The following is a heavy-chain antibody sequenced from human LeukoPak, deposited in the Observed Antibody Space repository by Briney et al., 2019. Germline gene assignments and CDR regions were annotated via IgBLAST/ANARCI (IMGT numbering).Heavy chain of an antibody. CDR3: ARDNWPDYPADALDI. D-gene: IGHD4-11*01. V-gene: IGHV3-30-3*01. J-gene: IGHJ3*02. CDR2: TSTDGSDK. CDR1: GFTISRYA. Sequence: GGSLRLSCAASGFTISRYAMHWVRQAPGKGLEWVAATSTDGSDKYYAESVKGRFTISRDSSKNTLSLQMNSLRAEDTAVYFCARDNWPDYPADALDIWGQGTMVTVSS.